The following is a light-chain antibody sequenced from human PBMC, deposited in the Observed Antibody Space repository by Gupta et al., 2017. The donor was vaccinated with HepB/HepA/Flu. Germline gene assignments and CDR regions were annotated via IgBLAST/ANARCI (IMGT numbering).Light chain of an antibody. CDR3: QQLNSSPET. CDR1: QGISSY. Sequence: DIQLTQSPSFLSASVGDRVTITCRASQGISSYLAWYQQKPGKAPKVLIYAASTLQGGVPSRFSGSGSGTEFTLTISSLQPEDFATYYCQQLNSSPETFGQGTKVEVK. J-gene: IGKJ1*01. V-gene: IGKV1-9*01. CDR2: AAS.